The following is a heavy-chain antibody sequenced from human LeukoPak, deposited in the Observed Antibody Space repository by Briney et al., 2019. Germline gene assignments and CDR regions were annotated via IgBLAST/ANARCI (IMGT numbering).Heavy chain of an antibody. CDR1: GFTFSSYA. Sequence: WESLRLPRAASGFTFSSYAMHWVRQAPGKGLECAAVISYDGSNKYYADSVKGRFTISRDNSKNTLYLQMNSLRAEDTAVFFQAEDGIRYCSSTSCYPPDAFDIWGQGTMVTVSS. D-gene: IGHD2-2*01. J-gene: IGHJ3*02. CDR2: ISYDGSNK. CDR3: AEDGIRYCSSTSCYPPDAFDI. V-gene: IGHV3-30-3*01.